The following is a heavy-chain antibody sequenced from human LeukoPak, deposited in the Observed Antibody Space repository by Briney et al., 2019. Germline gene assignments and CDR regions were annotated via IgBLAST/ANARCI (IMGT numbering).Heavy chain of an antibody. Sequence: PSETLSLTCTVSGGSISSYYWSWIRQPPGKGLEWIGYIYDSGSTNYNPSLKSRVTISVDTSKNQFSLKLSSVTAADTAVYYCARSTTVLTYFDYWGQGTLVTVSS. CDR3: ARSTTVLTYFDY. V-gene: IGHV4-59*08. D-gene: IGHD4-23*01. CDR2: IYDSGST. J-gene: IGHJ4*02. CDR1: GGSISSYY.